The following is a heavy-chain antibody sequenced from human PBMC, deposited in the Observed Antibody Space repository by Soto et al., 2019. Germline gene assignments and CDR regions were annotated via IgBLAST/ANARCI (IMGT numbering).Heavy chain of an antibody. Sequence: QVQLVQSGAEVKKPGASVKVSCKASGYTFTSYDINWVRQATGQGLEWMGWMNPNSGNTGYAQKFQGRVTMTRNTYKSTAYMKPSSLRSEDTAVYYCARDRAVLVPAALNDYYYYGMDVWGQGTTVTVSS. J-gene: IGHJ6*02. CDR2: MNPNSGNT. CDR3: ARDRAVLVPAALNDYYYYGMDV. CDR1: GYTFTSYD. D-gene: IGHD2-2*01. V-gene: IGHV1-8*01.